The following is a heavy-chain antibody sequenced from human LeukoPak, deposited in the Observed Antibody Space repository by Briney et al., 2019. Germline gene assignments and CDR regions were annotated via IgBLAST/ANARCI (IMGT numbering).Heavy chain of an antibody. D-gene: IGHD5-18*01. CDR3: AKAQATNIYGPGY. CDR2: VSGSGINT. J-gene: IGHJ4*02. Sequence: GGSLRLSCAASGFTFSSYGMSWVRQAPGKGLEWLSVVSGSGINTYYPESVKGRFTISRDNSRNTLYLQMNSLRAEDTAVYYCAKAQATNIYGPGYWGQGTLVTVSS. V-gene: IGHV3-23*01. CDR1: GFTFSSYG.